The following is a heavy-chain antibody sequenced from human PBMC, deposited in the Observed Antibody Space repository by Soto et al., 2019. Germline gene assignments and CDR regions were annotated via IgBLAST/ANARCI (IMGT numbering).Heavy chain of an antibody. Sequence: GASVKVSCKASGYTLASYVLTWVRQAPGQGLEWMGWISGYNGNTKYAQKLQGRVTMTTDTSTSTAYMELRSLRSDDTAVYYCATYPVPYYDFWSGDAFDIWGQGTVVTVS. J-gene: IGHJ3*02. V-gene: IGHV1-18*01. CDR3: ATYPVPYYDFWSGDAFDI. CDR1: GYTLASYV. D-gene: IGHD3-3*01. CDR2: ISGYNGNT.